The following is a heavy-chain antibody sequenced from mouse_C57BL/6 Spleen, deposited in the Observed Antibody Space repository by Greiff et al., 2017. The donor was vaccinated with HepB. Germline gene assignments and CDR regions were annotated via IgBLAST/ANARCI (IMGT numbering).Heavy chain of an antibody. Sequence: QVQLKESGAELVRPGASVTLSCKASGYTFTDYEMHWVKQTPVHGLEWIGAIDPETGGTAYNQKFKVKAILTADKSSSTAYMELRSLTSEDSAVYYCTRGRSFAYWGQGTLVTVSA. CDR2: IDPETGGT. V-gene: IGHV1-15*01. J-gene: IGHJ3*01. CDR1: GYTFTDYE. CDR3: TRGRSFAY.